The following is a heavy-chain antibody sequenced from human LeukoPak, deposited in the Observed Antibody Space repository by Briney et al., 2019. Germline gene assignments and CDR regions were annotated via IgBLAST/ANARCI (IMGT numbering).Heavy chain of an antibody. CDR1: GFTFSSYA. CDR3: AKDRRRDIVLMVYAM. CDR2: ISGSGGST. V-gene: IGHV3-23*01. Sequence: GGSLRLSCEASGFTFSSYAMSWVRQAPGKRLEWVSAISGSGGSTYYADSVKGRFTISRDNSKNTLYLQMNSLRAEDTAVYYCAKDRRRDIVLMVYAMWGQGTLVTVSS. J-gene: IGHJ4*02. D-gene: IGHD2-8*01.